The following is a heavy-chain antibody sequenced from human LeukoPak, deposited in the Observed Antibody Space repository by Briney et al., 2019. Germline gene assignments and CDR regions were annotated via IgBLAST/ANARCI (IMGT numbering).Heavy chain of an antibody. CDR3: ARHQYLAGFVYFDY. V-gene: IGHV4-39*01. Sequence: SETLSLTCTVSGGSISGSTYYWGWIRQLPGKELEWIGSIYYSGSTYYNPSLQSRVTISVDTSKNRFSLELISVTAADTAVYYCARHQYLAGFVYFDYWGQGTLVTVSS. CDR1: GGSISGSTYY. J-gene: IGHJ4*02. CDR2: IYYSGST. D-gene: IGHD3-10*01.